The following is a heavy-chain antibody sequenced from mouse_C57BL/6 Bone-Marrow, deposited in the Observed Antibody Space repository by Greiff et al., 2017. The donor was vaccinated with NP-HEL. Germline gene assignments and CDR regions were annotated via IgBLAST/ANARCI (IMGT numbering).Heavy chain of an antibody. D-gene: IGHD1-1*01. CDR2: INPNYGTT. CDR3: ATRYYYGSSFYWYFDV. CDR1: GYSFTDYN. J-gene: IGHJ1*03. Sequence: EVQLQQSGPELVKPGASVKISCKASGYSFTDYNMNWVKQSNGKSLEWIGVINPNYGTTSYNQKFKGKATLPVDQSSSTAYMQLNSLTSEDSAVYYCATRYYYGSSFYWYFDVWGTGTTVTVSS. V-gene: IGHV1-39*01.